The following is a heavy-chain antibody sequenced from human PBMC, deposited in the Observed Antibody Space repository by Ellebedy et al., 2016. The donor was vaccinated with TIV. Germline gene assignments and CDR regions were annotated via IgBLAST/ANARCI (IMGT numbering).Heavy chain of an antibody. V-gene: IGHV3-49*03. CDR2: IRSKAYGVTA. J-gene: IGHJ4*02. CDR3: TRKKTTVVMLDY. Sequence: PGGSLRLSCTASGFTFGDYGMVWFRQAPGKGLEWVGFIRSKAYGVTADYAASVKGRFTISRDDSKGIAYLQMDSLKTEDTAVYYCTRKKTTVVMLDYWGQGTLVTVSS. D-gene: IGHD4-23*01. CDR1: GFTFGDYG.